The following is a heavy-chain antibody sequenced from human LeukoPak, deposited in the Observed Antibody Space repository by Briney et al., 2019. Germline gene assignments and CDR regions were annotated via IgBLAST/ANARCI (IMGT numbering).Heavy chain of an antibody. V-gene: IGHV4-39*01. CDR1: GGSISSSSYY. J-gene: IGHJ4*02. D-gene: IGHD3-9*01. CDR2: IYYSGST. Sequence: PSETLSLTCTVSGGSISSSSYYWGWIRQPPGKGLEWIGSIYYSGSTYYNPSLKSRVTISVDTSKNQFSLKLSSVTAADTAVYYCARHGEVFDWLLLVEYYFDYWGQGTLVTVSS. CDR3: ARHGEVFDWLLLVEYYFDY.